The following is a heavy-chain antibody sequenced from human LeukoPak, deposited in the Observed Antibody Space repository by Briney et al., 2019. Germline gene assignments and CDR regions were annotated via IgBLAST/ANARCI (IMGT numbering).Heavy chain of an antibody. CDR1: GYTFTSYA. CDR3: ARDGYCSGGSCPGDY. CDR2: INAGNGNT. Sequence: ASVKVSCKASGYTFTSYAIHWVRQAPGQRLEWMGWINAGNGNTKYSQKFQGRVTITRDTSASTAYMELSSLRSEDTAVYYCARDGYCSGGSCPGDYWGQGTLVTVSS. V-gene: IGHV1-3*01. J-gene: IGHJ4*02. D-gene: IGHD2-15*01.